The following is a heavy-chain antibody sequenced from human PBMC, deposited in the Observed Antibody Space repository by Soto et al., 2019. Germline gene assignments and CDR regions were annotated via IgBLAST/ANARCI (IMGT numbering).Heavy chain of an antibody. CDR3: AHSQQDQLEWFGEQVFDY. D-gene: IGHD3-10*01. V-gene: IGHV2-5*02. CDR2: IYWDDDK. J-gene: IGHJ4*02. CDR1: GFSLSTSGVG. Sequence: QITLKESGPTLVKPTQTLTLTCTFSGFSLSTSGVGVGWIRQPPGKALEWLALIYWDDDKRYSPSLKSRLTITKDTSKNQVVLTMTNMDPVDTATYYCAHSQQDQLEWFGEQVFDYWGQGTLVTVSS.